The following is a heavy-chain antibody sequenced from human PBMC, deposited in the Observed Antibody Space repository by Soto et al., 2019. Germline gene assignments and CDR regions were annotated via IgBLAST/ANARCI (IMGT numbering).Heavy chain of an antibody. Sequence: ESGGGVVQPGTSLRLSCVGSGFIFRSYVIHWVRQAPGKGLEWVALTSYDGSNKYYDDSVKGRFTTSRDNSRNTVDLQMDSLRLVDTALYYCARWGTTGGLDVWGQGTLVSVSP. CDR1: GFIFRSYV. D-gene: IGHD3-16*01. CDR3: ARWGTTGGLDV. J-gene: IGHJ4*02. V-gene: IGHV3-30*19. CDR2: TSYDGSNK.